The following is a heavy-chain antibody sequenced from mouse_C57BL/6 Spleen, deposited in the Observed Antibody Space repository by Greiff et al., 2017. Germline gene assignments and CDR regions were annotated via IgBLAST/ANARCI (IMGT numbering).Heavy chain of an antibody. V-gene: IGHV1-50*01. CDR2: IDPSDRYT. Sequence: VQLQQPGAELVKPGASVKLSCKASGYTFTSYWMQWVKQRPGQGLEWIGEIDPSDRYTNYNQKFKGKATLTVDTSSSTAYMQLSSLTSEDSAVYYCARVWAPYYFDYWGQGTTLTVSS. CDR3: ARVWAPYYFDY. D-gene: IGHD4-1*01. CDR1: GYTFTSYW. J-gene: IGHJ2*01.